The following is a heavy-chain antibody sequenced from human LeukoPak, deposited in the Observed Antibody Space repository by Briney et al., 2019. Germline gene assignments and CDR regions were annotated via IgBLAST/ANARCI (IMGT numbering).Heavy chain of an antibody. Sequence: GGSLRLSYAASGFTFSSYSMNWVRQAPGKGLEWVSYISSSSSTIYYADSVKGRFTISRDNAKNSLYLQMNSLRAEDTAVYYCARDIVVVPAAIEAFDIWGQGTMVTVSS. J-gene: IGHJ3*02. D-gene: IGHD2-2*01. V-gene: IGHV3-48*04. CDR3: ARDIVVVPAAIEAFDI. CDR1: GFTFSSYS. CDR2: ISSSSSTI.